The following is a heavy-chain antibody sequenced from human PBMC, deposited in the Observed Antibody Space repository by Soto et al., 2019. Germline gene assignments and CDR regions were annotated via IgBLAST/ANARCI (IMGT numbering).Heavy chain of an antibody. CDR1: GFIFSNFA. J-gene: IGHJ4*02. D-gene: IGHD3-10*01. CDR3: VTAVRTRLDN. CDR2: IRQSGDRS. Sequence: GGFLRLSCAASGFIFSNFAMYWVRRAPGKGLEWVSSIRQSGDRSSYADSAKGRFTISRDNSKNTLYLQMNGLRLDDTAVYYCVTAVRTRLDNWGPGTLVTVS. V-gene: IGHV3-23*01.